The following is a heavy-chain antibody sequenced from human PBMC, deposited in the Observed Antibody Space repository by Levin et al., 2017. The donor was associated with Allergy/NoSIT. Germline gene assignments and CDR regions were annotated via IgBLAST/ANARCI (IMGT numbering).Heavy chain of an antibody. J-gene: IGHJ4*02. CDR3: ARGVGYCSGGTCYSSAYYFDS. V-gene: IGHV4-34*01. CDR1: DGSFSGYF. D-gene: IGHD2-15*01. CDR2: IDHSGST. Sequence: SETLSLTCAVYDGSFSGYFWSWIRQPPGKGLEWVGEIDHSGSTNYSPSLKSRITMSVDASKNQFSLKLSSVTAADTAVYFCARGVGYCSGGTCYSSAYYFDSWGQGTLVTVSS.